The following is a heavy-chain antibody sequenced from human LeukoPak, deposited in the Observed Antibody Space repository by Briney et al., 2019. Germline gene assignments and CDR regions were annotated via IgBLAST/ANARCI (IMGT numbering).Heavy chain of an antibody. V-gene: IGHV1-18*01. D-gene: IGHD6-19*01. CDR3: ARAGSSGWTGFDY. CDR1: GYTFSIYG. CDR2: ISTYNGNT. J-gene: IGHJ4*02. Sequence: ASVKVSCKASGYTFSIYGISWVRQAPGQGPEWMGWISTYNGNTDYAQKLQGRVTMTTATSTSTAYMELRSLKSDDTAVYYCARAGSSGWTGFDYWGQGTLVTVSS.